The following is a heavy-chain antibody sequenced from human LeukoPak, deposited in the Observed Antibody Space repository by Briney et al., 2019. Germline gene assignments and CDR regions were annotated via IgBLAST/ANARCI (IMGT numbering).Heavy chain of an antibody. Sequence: PSETLSLTCTVSGGSISNYYWSWIRQPPGKRLEWIGNIYYTGSTNYNPSLKSRVTISVDTSKNQFSLNVSSVTAADTAVYYCASGMDPYYYDSSGYYLENWGQGTLVTVSS. V-gene: IGHV4-59*01. D-gene: IGHD3-22*01. CDR1: GGSISNYY. CDR3: ASGMDPYYYDSSGYYLEN. J-gene: IGHJ4*02. CDR2: IYYTGST.